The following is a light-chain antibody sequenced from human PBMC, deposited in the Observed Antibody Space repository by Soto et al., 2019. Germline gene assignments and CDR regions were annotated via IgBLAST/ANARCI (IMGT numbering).Light chain of an antibody. CDR2: AAS. V-gene: IGKV1-39*01. J-gene: IGKJ4*01. CDR3: QQSDSRPLT. CDR1: QAISNY. Sequence: DIQLTQTPSSLSASVGDRVTIACRASQAISNYVAWYQQKPGKAPKLLIYAASSLGSGVPSRFSGSGSGTDFTLTISSLQPEDFATYYCQQSDSRPLTFGGGTKVE.